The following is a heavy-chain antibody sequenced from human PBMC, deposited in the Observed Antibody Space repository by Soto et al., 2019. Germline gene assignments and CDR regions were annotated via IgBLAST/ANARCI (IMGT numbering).Heavy chain of an antibody. CDR3: AKYRRTDAEGYRLDF. V-gene: IGHV4-59*01. CDR2: VYYSGST. Sequence: PSETLSLTCTPSGGSISGCYWSWIRQPPGKGLEWIGYVYYSGSTKYNPSLESRVTISVDMSNNQFSLMLTSVTAADTAVYYCAKYRRTDAEGYRLDFWGQGTLVTVSS. J-gene: IGHJ4*02. D-gene: IGHD5-12*01. CDR1: GGSISGCY.